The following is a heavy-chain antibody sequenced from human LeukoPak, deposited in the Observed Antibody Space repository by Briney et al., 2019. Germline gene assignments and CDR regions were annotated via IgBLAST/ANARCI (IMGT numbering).Heavy chain of an antibody. CDR1: GFTFSRYW. D-gene: IGHD3-22*01. V-gene: IGHV3-53*01. CDR3: ARATSSGYYYYAFDI. CDR2: IYSGGST. Sequence: GGSLRLSCAASGFTFSRYWMSWVRQAPGKGLEWVSVIYSGGSTYYADSVKGRFTISRDNSKNTLYLQMNSLRAEDTAVYYCARATSSGYYYYAFDIWGQGTMVTVSS. J-gene: IGHJ3*02.